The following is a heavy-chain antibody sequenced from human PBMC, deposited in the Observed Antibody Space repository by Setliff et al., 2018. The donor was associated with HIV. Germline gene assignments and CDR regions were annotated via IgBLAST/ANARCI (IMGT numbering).Heavy chain of an antibody. Sequence: SVKVSCKASGCTFTDYYIHWVRQAPGQGLEWMGGIIPMLRVAKYAQNLQDRVTITADKSTGTAYMELSGLRSEDTAVYYCARGVWELPPYYMDVWGKGTTVTVSS. CDR2: IIPMLRVA. CDR1: GCTFTDYY. V-gene: IGHV1-69*10. D-gene: IGHD1-26*01. J-gene: IGHJ6*03. CDR3: ARGVWELPPYYMDV.